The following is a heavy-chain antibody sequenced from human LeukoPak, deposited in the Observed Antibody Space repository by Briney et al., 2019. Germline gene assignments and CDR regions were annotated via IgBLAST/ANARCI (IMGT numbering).Heavy chain of an antibody. J-gene: IGHJ4*02. D-gene: IGHD4-17*01. CDR3: AKATNSHDYGDYNFDY. CDR2: ISGRDGST. CDR1: GFTFRSHA. V-gene: IGHV3-23*01. Sequence: PGGSLRLSCAASGFTFRSHAMSWVRQAAGKDLEWVSAISGRDGSTYYADSVKGRFTISRDNSKNTLYLQMNSLRAEDTAVYYCAKATNSHDYGDYNFDYWGQGTLVTVSS.